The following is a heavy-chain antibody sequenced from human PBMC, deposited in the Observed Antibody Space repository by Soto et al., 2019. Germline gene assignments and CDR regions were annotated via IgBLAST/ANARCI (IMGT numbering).Heavy chain of an antibody. Sequence: SETLSLTCAVYGGSFSGYYWSWIRQPPGKGLEWIGEINHSGSTNYNPSLKSRVTISVDTSKNQFSLKLSSVTAADTAVYYCVRSPRRVDGKWYLDYWGQGVLVTV. CDR2: INHSGST. J-gene: IGHJ4*02. V-gene: IGHV4-34*01. CDR1: GGSFSGYY. CDR3: VRSPRRVDGKWYLDY. D-gene: IGHD2-15*01.